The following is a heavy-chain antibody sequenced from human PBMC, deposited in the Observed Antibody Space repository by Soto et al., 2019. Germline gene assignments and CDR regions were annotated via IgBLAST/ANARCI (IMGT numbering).Heavy chain of an antibody. CDR2: IYYSGST. Sequence: SETLSLTCTVSGGSSSSSYYWGWIRQPPGKGLEWIGSIYYSGSTYYNPSLKSRVTISVDTSKNQFSLKLSSVTAADTAVYYCARHVDIVATHAFDIWGQGTMVTVSS. CDR3: ARHVDIVATHAFDI. V-gene: IGHV4-39*01. CDR1: GGSSSSSYY. D-gene: IGHD5-12*01. J-gene: IGHJ3*02.